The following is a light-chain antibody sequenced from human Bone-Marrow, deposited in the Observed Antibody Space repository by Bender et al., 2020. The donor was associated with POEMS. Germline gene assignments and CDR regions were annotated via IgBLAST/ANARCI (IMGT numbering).Light chain of an antibody. CDR3: QTWGTVGV. CDR2: LNSDGSH. Sequence: QLALTQSPSASASLGASVKLTCTLSSGHSSYAIAWHQQQPEKGPRYLMKLNSDGSHSKGDGIPDRFSGSSSGAERYLTISSLQSEDEADYYCQTWGTVGVFGGGTKLTVL. J-gene: IGLJ2*01. V-gene: IGLV4-69*01. CDR1: SGHSSYA.